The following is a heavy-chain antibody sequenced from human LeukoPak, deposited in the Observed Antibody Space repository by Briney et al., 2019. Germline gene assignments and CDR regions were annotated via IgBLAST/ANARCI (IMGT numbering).Heavy chain of an antibody. Sequence: PGGSLRLSCAAPGFTVSSNYMSWVRQAPGKGLEWVSVIYSGGSTYYADSVKGRFTISRDNSKNTLYLQMNSLRAEDTAVYYCARAGLLIAFDIWGQGTMVTVSS. J-gene: IGHJ3*02. CDR2: IYSGGST. CDR3: ARAGLLIAFDI. D-gene: IGHD3-22*01. CDR1: GFTVSSNY. V-gene: IGHV3-53*01.